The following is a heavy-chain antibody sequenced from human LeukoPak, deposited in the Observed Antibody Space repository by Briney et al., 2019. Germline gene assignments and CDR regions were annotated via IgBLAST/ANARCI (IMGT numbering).Heavy chain of an antibody. CDR3: ASPVVAATGSDY. V-gene: IGHV3-7*01. CDR1: GFTFSSYA. D-gene: IGHD2-15*01. Sequence: GGSLRLSCAASGFTFSSYAMSWVRQAPGKGLEWVANIKQDGSEKYYVDSVKGRFTISRDNAKNSLYLQMNSLRAEDTAVYYCASPVVAATGSDYWGQGTLVTVSS. J-gene: IGHJ4*02. CDR2: IKQDGSEK.